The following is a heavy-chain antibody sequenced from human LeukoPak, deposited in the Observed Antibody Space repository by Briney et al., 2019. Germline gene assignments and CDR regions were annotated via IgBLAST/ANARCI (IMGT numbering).Heavy chain of an antibody. CDR3: ATQSIAARNFDY. V-gene: IGHV3-23*01. Sequence: GGSLRLSCAASGFTFSSYGMSWVRQAPGKGLEWVSAISGSGGSTYYADSVKGQFTISRDNSKNTLYLQMNSLRAEDTAVYYCATQSIAARNFDYWGQGTLVTVSS. CDR2: ISGSGGST. J-gene: IGHJ4*02. CDR1: GFTFSSYG. D-gene: IGHD6-6*01.